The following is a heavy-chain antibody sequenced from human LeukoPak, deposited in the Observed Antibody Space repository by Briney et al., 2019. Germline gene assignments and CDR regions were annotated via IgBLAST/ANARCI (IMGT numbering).Heavy chain of an antibody. CDR1: GDSISSSSYY. D-gene: IGHD6-13*01. CDR3: ARASSSWYYFDY. J-gene: IGHJ4*02. V-gene: IGHV4-39*07. CDR2: IFYSGST. Sequence: PSETLSLTCIVSGDSISSSSYYWGWARQPPGKGLEWIGSIFYSGSTYYNASLKSRVTISVDTSKNQFSLKLSSVTAADTAVYYCARASSSWYYFDYWGQGTLVTVSS.